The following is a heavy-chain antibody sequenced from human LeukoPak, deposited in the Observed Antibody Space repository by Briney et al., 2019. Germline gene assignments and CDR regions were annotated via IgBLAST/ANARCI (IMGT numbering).Heavy chain of an antibody. CDR1: GFTFSSYA. Sequence: GRSLRLSCAASGFTFSSYAMHWVRQAPGKGLEWVAVISYDGSNKYYADSVKGRFTISRDNSKNTLYLQMNSLRAEDTAVYYCARDEYGSGSYQSYWGQGTLVTVSS. CDR2: ISYDGSNK. V-gene: IGHV3-30-3*01. J-gene: IGHJ4*02. CDR3: ARDEYGSGSYQSY. D-gene: IGHD3-10*01.